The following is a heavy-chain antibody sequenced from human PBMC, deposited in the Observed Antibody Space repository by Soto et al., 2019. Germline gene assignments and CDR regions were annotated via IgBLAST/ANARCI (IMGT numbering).Heavy chain of an antibody. CDR3: AKDRLRVKWLLNY. Sequence: EVQLLESGGGLVQPGGSLRLSCAASGFTFSSYAMSWVRQAPGKGLEWVSAISGSGGSTYYADSVKGRFTISRDNSKNTLYLQMNSLRAEDTAIYYCAKDRLRVKWLLNYWGQGTLVTVSS. D-gene: IGHD3-22*01. J-gene: IGHJ4*02. CDR1: GFTFSSYA. CDR2: ISGSGGST. V-gene: IGHV3-23*01.